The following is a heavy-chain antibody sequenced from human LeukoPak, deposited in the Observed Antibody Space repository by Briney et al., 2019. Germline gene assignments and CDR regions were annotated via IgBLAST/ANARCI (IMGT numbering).Heavy chain of an antibody. Sequence: GGSLRLSCAASGFTFSSYSMNWVRQAPGKGLEWASYISSSNSYIYYADSVKGRFTVSRDNAKNSVYLQMNSLRAEDTAVYYCARDSELLEWLPDSDLWGQGTLVTVSS. D-gene: IGHD3-3*01. J-gene: IGHJ5*02. V-gene: IGHV3-21*05. CDR2: ISSSNSYI. CDR1: GFTFSSYS. CDR3: ARDSELLEWLPDSDL.